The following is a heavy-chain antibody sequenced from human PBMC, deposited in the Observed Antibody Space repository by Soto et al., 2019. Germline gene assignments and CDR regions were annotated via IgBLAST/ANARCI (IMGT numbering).Heavy chain of an antibody. V-gene: IGHV3-48*03. Sequence: EVQLVESGGGLVQPGGSLRLSCAASGFSFNTSEMTWVRQAPGKGLEWIAYMSSSGGIIYYAASVRGRFTITRDNAKNSLYLPMTRLRADDTAVYYCARDGARTNYAYSGMDVWGQGTTVTVSS. D-gene: IGHD1-7*01. CDR1: GFSFNTSE. CDR3: ARDGARTNYAYSGMDV. CDR2: MSSSGGII. J-gene: IGHJ6*02.